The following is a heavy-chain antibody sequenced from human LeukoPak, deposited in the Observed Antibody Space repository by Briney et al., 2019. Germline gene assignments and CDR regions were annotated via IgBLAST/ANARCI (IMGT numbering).Heavy chain of an antibody. Sequence: VASVKVSCKASGYTFTGYYMHWVRQAPGQGLEWMGWINPNSGGTNYAQKFQGRVTITADESTSTAYMELSSLRSEDTAVYYCARAGAIYYGSGSYYNVDYWGQGTLVTVSS. V-gene: IGHV1-2*02. CDR1: GYTFTGYY. J-gene: IGHJ4*02. CDR3: ARAGAIYYGSGSYYNVDY. CDR2: INPNSGGT. D-gene: IGHD3-10*01.